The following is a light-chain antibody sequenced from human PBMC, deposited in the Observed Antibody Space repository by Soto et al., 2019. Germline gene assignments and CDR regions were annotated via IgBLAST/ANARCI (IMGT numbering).Light chain of an antibody. CDR2: DAS. CDR1: QSVSSSY. CDR3: QQYGSSAPLT. V-gene: IGKV3-20*01. Sequence: EIVLTQSPGTLSLSPGERVTLSCRASQSVSSSYLAWYQQKPGQAPRLLIYDASYRATGIPDRFSGSGSGTDFTLNISRLEPEDFAVYYCQQYGSSAPLTFGGGTKVEIK. J-gene: IGKJ4*01.